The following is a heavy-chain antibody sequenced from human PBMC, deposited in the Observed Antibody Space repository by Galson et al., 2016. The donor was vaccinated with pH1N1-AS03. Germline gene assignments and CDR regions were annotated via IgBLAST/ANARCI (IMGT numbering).Heavy chain of an antibody. CDR1: GFTFSSYA. CDR2: IAGGGVIT. V-gene: IGHV3-23*01. CDR3: AKLSLGYCAY. J-gene: IGHJ4*02. Sequence: SLRLSCAASGFTFSSYAMSWVRQAPGKGLEWVSAIAGGGVITYYADSVKGRFTISRDNSKNTLYLRINSLRAEDTAIYYCAKLSLGYCAYWGQGTLVTVSS. D-gene: IGHD2-15*01.